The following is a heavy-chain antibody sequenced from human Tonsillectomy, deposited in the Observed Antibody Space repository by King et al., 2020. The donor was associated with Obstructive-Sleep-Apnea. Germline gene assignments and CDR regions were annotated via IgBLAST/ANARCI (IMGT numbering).Heavy chain of an antibody. CDR3: AKEYSSSWSDDY. CDR2: IDPRDSDT. D-gene: IGHD6-13*01. J-gene: IGHJ4*02. CDR1: LYSFSSYY. V-gene: IGHV5-10-1*03. Sequence: QLVQSGAEVKKPGESLRISCQGSLYSFSSYYITCGRQMHGKGLVWMGMIDPRDSDTTYSPSFQGHFTSSVDKSINTAYLQWSSLKASDTAMYYCAKEYSSSWSDDYWGQGTLVTVSS.